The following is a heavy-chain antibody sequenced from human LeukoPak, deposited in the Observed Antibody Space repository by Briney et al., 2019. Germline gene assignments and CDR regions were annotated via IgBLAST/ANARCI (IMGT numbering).Heavy chain of an antibody. Sequence: PGGSLRLSCAASGFTFSTYSMNWVRQAPGEGLEWVSSIRSSSSYIYYADSLKGRFTISRDNAKNSLYLQMNSLRAEDTAVYYCARIQLNSYDYYMDVWGKGTTVTVSS. D-gene: IGHD2-2*01. CDR3: ARIQLNSYDYYMDV. CDR2: IRSSSSYI. CDR1: GFTFSTYS. J-gene: IGHJ6*03. V-gene: IGHV3-21*01.